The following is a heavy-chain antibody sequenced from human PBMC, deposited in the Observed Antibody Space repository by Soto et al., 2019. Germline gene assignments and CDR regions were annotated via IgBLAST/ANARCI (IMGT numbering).Heavy chain of an antibody. CDR3: ARPLSGSSGYGYAFDI. CDR2: IYPSDSDT. V-gene: IGHV5-51*01. J-gene: IGHJ3*02. Sequence: VEAVKISLECSVYIFTSYWIGWVRQVPGKVLEWMGIIYPSDSDTIYTPSFQGQVTMSADNSIITAYLQWSSLKASDTAMYYCARPLSGSSGYGYAFDIWGQGTMVTVSS. D-gene: IGHD3-22*01. CDR1: VYIFTSYW.